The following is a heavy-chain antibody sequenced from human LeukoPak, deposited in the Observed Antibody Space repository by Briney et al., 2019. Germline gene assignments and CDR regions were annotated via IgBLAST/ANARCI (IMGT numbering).Heavy chain of an antibody. CDR3: ARDNWNDGNYYYGVAV. J-gene: IGHJ6*02. V-gene: IGHV4-59*01. CDR1: GGAIDTYF. CDR2: VAVSYGEST. Sequence: PSETLSLTCTVSGGAIDTYFWSWIRQPPGKGLEWIGYVAVSYGESTKYNPSLKSRVTISLDSSRKQFSLNLSSVTAADAAVYYCARDNWNDGNYYYGVAVWGQGTTVTVSS. D-gene: IGHD1-1*01.